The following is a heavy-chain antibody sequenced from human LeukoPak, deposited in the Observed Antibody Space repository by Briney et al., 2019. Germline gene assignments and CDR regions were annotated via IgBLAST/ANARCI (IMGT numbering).Heavy chain of an antibody. Sequence: GGSLRLSCAASGFTFSSYSMNWVRQAPGKGLEWVSSISSSSSYIYYADSVKGRFTISRDNAKNSLYLQMNSLRAEDTAVYYCARAAIYCSGGSCYSHDHFDYWGQGTLVTVSS. V-gene: IGHV3-21*01. D-gene: IGHD2-15*01. CDR1: GFTFSSYS. CDR3: ARAAIYCSGGSCYSHDHFDY. J-gene: IGHJ4*02. CDR2: ISSSSSYI.